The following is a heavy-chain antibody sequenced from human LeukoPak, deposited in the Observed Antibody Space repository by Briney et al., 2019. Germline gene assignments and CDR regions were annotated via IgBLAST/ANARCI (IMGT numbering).Heavy chain of an antibody. CDR1: GGSISSYY. V-gene: IGHV4-59*01. CDR2: IYYSGST. CDR3: AIEGNNWFDP. J-gene: IGHJ5*02. Sequence: PSETLSLTCTVSGGSISSYYWSWIRQPPGKRLEWIGYIYYSGSTNYNPSLKSRVTISVDTSKNQFSLKLSSVTAADTAVYYCAIEGNNWFDPWGKGPLVTVSS.